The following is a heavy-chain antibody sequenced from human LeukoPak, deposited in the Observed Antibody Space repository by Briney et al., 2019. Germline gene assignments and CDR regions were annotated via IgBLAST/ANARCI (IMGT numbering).Heavy chain of an antibody. J-gene: IGHJ4*02. CDR2: IYYSGST. V-gene: IGHV4-59*08. CDR1: GXSPSSDY. Sequence: SETLSLTCTVAGXSPSSDYGSWIRQPPGKGLEWIGSIYYSGSTNYNPSLKSRVTISVDTSKTQFSLKLSSVTAADTAVYYCARQKDSGTYPFDYWGQGTLVTVSS. D-gene: IGHD1-26*01. CDR3: ARQKDSGTYPFDY.